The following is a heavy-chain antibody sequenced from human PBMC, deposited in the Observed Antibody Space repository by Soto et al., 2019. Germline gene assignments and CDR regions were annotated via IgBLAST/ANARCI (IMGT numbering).Heavy chain of an antibody. D-gene: IGHD5-18*01. CDR3: ARDLGQTALAY. Sequence: SETLSLTCTVSGGSISSGYYWGWIRQPPGKGLEWIGSIHHSGSAYYNPALKSRVTMLVDSSKNQFSLKLSSVTAADSAVYYCARDLGQTALAYWGQGTVVTVSS. V-gene: IGHV4-38-2*02. CDR1: GGSISSGYY. J-gene: IGHJ4*02. CDR2: IHHSGSA.